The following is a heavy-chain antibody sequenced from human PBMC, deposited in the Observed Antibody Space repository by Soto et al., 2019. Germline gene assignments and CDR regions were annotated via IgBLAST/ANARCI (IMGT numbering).Heavy chain of an antibody. D-gene: IGHD3-9*01. Sequence: SETLSLTCTVSGTSIRSTDYYWSWIRQAPGKGLEWIGYVYYTGSTYYNPSLRSRVTISADTSENKFSLTLKSETAADTAVYFCARDFERSAIGPWGQGTSVTVSS. CDR3: ARDFERSAIGP. CDR2: VYYTGST. CDR1: GTSIRSTDYY. J-gene: IGHJ5*02. V-gene: IGHV4-30-4*01.